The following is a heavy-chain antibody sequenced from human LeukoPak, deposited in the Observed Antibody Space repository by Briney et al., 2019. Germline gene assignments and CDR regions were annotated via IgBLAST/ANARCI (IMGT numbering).Heavy chain of an antibody. Sequence: GGSLRLSCAASGFTFSSYSMNWVRQAPGKGLEWVSSISSSSSYIYYADSVKGRFTISRDNAKNSLYLQMNSLRAEDTAVYYCARGYCSSTSRYAGRYFDYWGQGTLVTVSS. CDR3: ARGYCSSTSRYAGRYFDY. V-gene: IGHV3-21*01. J-gene: IGHJ4*02. CDR1: GFTFSSYS. D-gene: IGHD2-2*01. CDR2: ISSSSSYI.